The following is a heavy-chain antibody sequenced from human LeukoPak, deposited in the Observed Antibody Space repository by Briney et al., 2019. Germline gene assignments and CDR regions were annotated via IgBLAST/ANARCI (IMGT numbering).Heavy chain of an antibody. CDR2: MYHSGST. Sequence: SETLSLTCTVSGYYISSGCYWGWIRQPPGKGLEWIGSMYHSGSTYYNPSLKSRVTISVDTSKNQFSLKLSSVTAADTAVYYCARGPIRDGYNPEAMFDYWGQGTLVTVSS. CDR3: ARGPIRDGYNPEAMFDY. V-gene: IGHV4-38-2*02. CDR1: GYYISSGCY. J-gene: IGHJ4*02. D-gene: IGHD5-24*01.